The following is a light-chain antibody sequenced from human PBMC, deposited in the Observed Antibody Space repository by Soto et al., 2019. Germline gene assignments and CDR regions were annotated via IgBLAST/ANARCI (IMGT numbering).Light chain of an antibody. Sequence: QSALTQPRSVSWSPEQSVTISCTETNSDVGGYNFVSWYQQHPGKAPKLMIYDVTKRPSGVPDRFSGSKSGNTASLTISGLQAEDEADYYCCSYAGSYIPYVFGTGTRS. CDR1: NSDVGGYNF. J-gene: IGLJ1*01. CDR2: DVT. CDR3: CSYAGSYIPYV. V-gene: IGLV2-11*01.